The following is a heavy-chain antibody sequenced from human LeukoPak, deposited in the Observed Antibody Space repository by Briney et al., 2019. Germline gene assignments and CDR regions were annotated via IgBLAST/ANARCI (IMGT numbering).Heavy chain of an antibody. J-gene: IGHJ4*02. Sequence: SETLSLTCTVSGGSISGYYWSWIRQPPGKGLEWIGSIYYSGSTYYNPSLKSRVTISVDTSKNQFSLKLSSVTAADTAVYYCARRRIAAASTHFDCWGQGTLVTVSS. CDR1: GGSISGYY. V-gene: IGHV4-39*01. D-gene: IGHD6-13*01. CDR2: IYYSGST. CDR3: ARRRIAAASTHFDC.